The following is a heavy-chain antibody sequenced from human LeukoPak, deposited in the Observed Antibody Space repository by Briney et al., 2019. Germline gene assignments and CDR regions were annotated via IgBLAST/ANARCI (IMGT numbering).Heavy chain of an antibody. D-gene: IGHD4-11*01. V-gene: IGHV5-51*01. Sequence: GESLKISCKGSGYSFTSYWIGWVRQMPGKGLEWMGIIYPGDSDTRYSPSFQGQVTISADKFISTAYLQWSSLKASDTAMYYCARQRRGSYNDYSEGDYWGQGTLVTVSS. J-gene: IGHJ4*02. CDR2: IYPGDSDT. CDR3: ARQRRGSYNDYSEGDY. CDR1: GYSFTSYW.